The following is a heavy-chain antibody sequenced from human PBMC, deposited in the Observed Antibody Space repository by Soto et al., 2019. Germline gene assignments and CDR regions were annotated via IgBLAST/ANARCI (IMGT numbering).Heavy chain of an antibody. D-gene: IGHD2-8*01. CDR2: IYYSGST. V-gene: IGHV4-59*01. CDR1: GGSISSYY. J-gene: IGHJ6*03. Sequence: SETLSLTCTVSGGSISSYYWSWIRQPPGKGLEWIGYIYYSGSTNYNPSLKSRVTISVDTSKNQFSLKLSSVTAADTAVYYCARFPYCTNGVCFPGRNYYYYMDVWGKGTTVTVSS. CDR3: ARFPYCTNGVCFPGRNYYYYMDV.